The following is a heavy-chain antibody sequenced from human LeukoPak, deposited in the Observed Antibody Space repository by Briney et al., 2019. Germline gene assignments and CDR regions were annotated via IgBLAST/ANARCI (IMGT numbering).Heavy chain of an antibody. CDR1: GFTFSSYG. CDR3: AKDIRLYGDYGPFDY. CDR2: IRYDGSNK. J-gene: IGHJ4*02. V-gene: IGHV3-30*02. Sequence: GGSLRLSCAASGFTFSSYGMHWVRQAPGKGLEWVAFIRYDGSNKYYADSVKGRFTISRDNSKNTLYLQMNSLRAEDTAVYYCAKDIRLYGDYGPFDYWGQGTLVTVSS. D-gene: IGHD4-17*01.